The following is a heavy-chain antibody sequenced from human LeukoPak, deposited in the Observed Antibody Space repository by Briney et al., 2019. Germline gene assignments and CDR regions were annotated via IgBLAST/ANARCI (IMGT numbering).Heavy chain of an antibody. CDR3: AELGITMIGGV. Sequence: GGSLRLSCAASGFTFSNAWMTWVRQVPGKGLEWVSYISSSGSTIYYADSVKGRFTISRDNAKNSLYLQMNSLRAEDTAVYYCAELGITMIGGVWGKGTTVTISS. CDR1: GFTFSNAW. J-gene: IGHJ6*04. V-gene: IGHV3-48*04. CDR2: ISSSGSTI. D-gene: IGHD3-10*02.